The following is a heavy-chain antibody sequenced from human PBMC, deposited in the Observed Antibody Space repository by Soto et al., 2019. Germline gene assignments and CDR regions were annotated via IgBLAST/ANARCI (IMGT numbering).Heavy chain of an antibody. CDR2: VFHTGFT. CDR3: ATSQKGYNWNYFDH. D-gene: IGHD1-1*01. CDR1: GGSVSGSYYY. J-gene: IGHJ4*02. Sequence: SETLSLTCAVSGGSVSGSYYYWAWLRQSPGKGLEWIGSVFHTGFTSYNPSLESRVSVSVDTSKSQFSLKLSAVTASDTAVYYCATSQKGYNWNYFDHWGQGALVTVSS. V-gene: IGHV4-39*01.